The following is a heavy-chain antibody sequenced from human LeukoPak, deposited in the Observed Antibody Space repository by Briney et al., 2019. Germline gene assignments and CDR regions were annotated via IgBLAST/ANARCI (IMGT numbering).Heavy chain of an antibody. V-gene: IGHV1-69*04. Sequence: SVKVSCKASGGTFSSYAISWVRQAPGQGLEWMGRIIPILGIANYAQKFQGRVTITADKSTSTAYMELSSLRSEDTAVYYCARDIVVVVAATHYYYYGMDVWGQGTTVTVSS. J-gene: IGHJ6*02. CDR3: ARDIVVVVAATHYYYYGMDV. CDR1: GGTFSSYA. CDR2: IIPILGIA. D-gene: IGHD2-15*01.